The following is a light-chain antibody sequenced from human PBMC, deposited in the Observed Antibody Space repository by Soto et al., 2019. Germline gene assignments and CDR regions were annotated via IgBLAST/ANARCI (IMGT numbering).Light chain of an antibody. J-gene: IGKJ5*01. CDR1: HTISSW. Sequence: TQSTSTLSGSVGDRVTITCRASHTISSWLAWYQQKPGQAPRLLIYGASSRATGIPDRFSGTGSETDFTLTISRLEPEDFAVYYCQQYDNSPITFGQGTRLEI. CDR2: GAS. V-gene: IGKV3-20*01. CDR3: QQYDNSPIT.